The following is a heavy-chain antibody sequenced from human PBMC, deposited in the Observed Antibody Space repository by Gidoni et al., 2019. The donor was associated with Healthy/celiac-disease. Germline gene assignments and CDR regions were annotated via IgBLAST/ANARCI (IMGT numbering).Heavy chain of an antibody. CDR2: ISSSSSYI. Sequence: EVQLVESGGGLVKPGGSLRLSCAASGFTFSSYSMNWVRQAPGKGLEWVSSISSSSSYIYYADSVKGRFTISRDNAKNSLYLQMNSLRAEDTAVYYCARDPTRSYMYYFDYWGQGTLVTVSS. D-gene: IGHD1-26*01. CDR1: GFTFSSYS. V-gene: IGHV3-21*01. J-gene: IGHJ4*02. CDR3: ARDPTRSYMYYFDY.